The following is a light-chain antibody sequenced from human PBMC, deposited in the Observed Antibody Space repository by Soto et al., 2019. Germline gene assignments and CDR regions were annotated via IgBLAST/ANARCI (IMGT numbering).Light chain of an antibody. Sequence: QSVLTQPPSVSAAPGQTVTISCSGSSXNIGNNYVSWYQQVPGAAPKLLIYDSNKRPSGIPERFSASKSGTSATLAITGLQTGDEADYYCGAWDGSLRLYVFGSGTKVTVL. V-gene: IGLV1-51*01. J-gene: IGLJ1*01. CDR3: GAWDGSLRLYV. CDR2: DSN. CDR1: SXNIGNNY.